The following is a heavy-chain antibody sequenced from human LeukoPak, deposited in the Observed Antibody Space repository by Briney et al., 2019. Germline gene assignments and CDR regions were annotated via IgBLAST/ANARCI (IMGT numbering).Heavy chain of an antibody. Sequence: SVKVSCKASGGSFTSYGISWVRQAPGQGLEWMGKIIPIYGRANYGQKFQGRVTITADESTSTAYMELSSLRSEDTAVYYCARANRAAGSYYYYMDVWGKGTTVTVSS. CDR3: ARANRAAGSYYYYMDV. J-gene: IGHJ6*03. CDR2: IIPIYGRA. CDR1: GGSFTSYG. V-gene: IGHV1-69*13. D-gene: IGHD6-13*01.